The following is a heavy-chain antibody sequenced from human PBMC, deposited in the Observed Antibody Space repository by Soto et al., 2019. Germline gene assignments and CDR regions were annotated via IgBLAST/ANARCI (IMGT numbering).Heavy chain of an antibody. D-gene: IGHD6-13*01. CDR2: INPNSGGT. CDR1: GYTFTGYY. J-gene: IGHJ5*02. Sequence: QVQLVQSGAEVKKPGASVKVSCKASGYTFTGYYMHWVRQAPGQGLEWMGWINPNSGGTNYAQQFQGRVTMTRDTSISTAYMELSRLRSDDTAVYYCALLGSSGYGNWFDPWGQGTLVTFSS. CDR3: ALLGSSGYGNWFDP. V-gene: IGHV1-2*02.